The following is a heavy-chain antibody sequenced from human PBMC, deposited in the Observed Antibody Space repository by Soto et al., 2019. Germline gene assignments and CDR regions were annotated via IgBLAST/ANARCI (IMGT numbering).Heavy chain of an antibody. CDR3: VRSDQRPRWIKSDFYY. Sequence: GGSLRLSCSASGFTFSSYAMHWFRQAPGKGLEYVSAISSNGGSTYYADSVKGRFTISRDNSKNTLYLQMSSLRAEDTAVYYCVRSDQRPRWIKSDFYYRGQRNPVTVSS. V-gene: IGHV3-64D*08. J-gene: IGHJ4*02. CDR1: GFTFSSYA. CDR2: ISSNGGST. D-gene: IGHD6-25*01.